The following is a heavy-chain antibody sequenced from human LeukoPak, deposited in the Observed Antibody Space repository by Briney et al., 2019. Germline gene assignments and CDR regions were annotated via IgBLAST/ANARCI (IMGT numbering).Heavy chain of an antibody. J-gene: IGHJ4*02. CDR2: IRSKAYGGTT. CDR1: GFTFGDYA. D-gene: IGHD3-22*01. V-gene: IGHV3-49*03. CDR3: TRVSDSSGYYYSY. Sequence: GGSLRLSCTASGFTFGDYAMSWFRQAPGKGLEWVGFIRSKAYGGTTEYAASVKGRFTISRDDSKSIAYLQMNSLKTEDTAVYYCTRVSDSSGYYYSYWGQGTLVTVSS.